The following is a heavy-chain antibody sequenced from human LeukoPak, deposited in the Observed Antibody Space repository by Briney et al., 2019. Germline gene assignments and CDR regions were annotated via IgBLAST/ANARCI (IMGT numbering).Heavy chain of an antibody. Sequence: GGSLRLSCAASEFAFSTYNMNWVRQAPGKGLGWVSYISTGSSTTYYADSVKGRFTISRDNVENSLYLQMNSLRDEDTAVYYCARVAAGYSVNYFDYWGQGTLVTVSS. J-gene: IGHJ4*02. CDR2: ISTGSSTT. CDR1: EFAFSTYN. CDR3: ARVAAGYSVNYFDY. V-gene: IGHV3-48*02. D-gene: IGHD4-23*01.